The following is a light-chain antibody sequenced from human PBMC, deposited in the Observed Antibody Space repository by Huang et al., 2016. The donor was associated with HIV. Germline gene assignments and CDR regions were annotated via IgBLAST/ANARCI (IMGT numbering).Light chain of an antibody. CDR1: QSLLYRSNNQNY. CDR2: WAS. CDR3: HQYYSLPPA. Sequence: DIVMTQSPDSLAVSLGERATINCKSSQSLLYRSNNQNYLGWYQLKPGQPPKLLIYWASKREAGVHDRFSGSGSGTDFTLTIDSLQAEDVAVYYCHQYYSLPPAFGQGTKLEIK. J-gene: IGKJ2*01. V-gene: IGKV4-1*01.